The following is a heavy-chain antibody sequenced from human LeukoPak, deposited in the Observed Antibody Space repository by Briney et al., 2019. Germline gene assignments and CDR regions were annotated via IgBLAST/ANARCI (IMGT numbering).Heavy chain of an antibody. V-gene: IGHV4-4*07. D-gene: IGHD1-26*01. J-gene: IGHJ4*02. CDR1: GGSISSYY. CDR2: IYTSGST. Sequence: SETLSLTCTVSGGSISSYYWSWIRQPAGKGLEWIGRIYTSGSTNYNAYLKSRVSMSVDTSKNQFSLKLSSVTAADTAVFYCARENSGSYREFDYWGQGTLVTVSS. CDR3: ARENSGSYREFDY.